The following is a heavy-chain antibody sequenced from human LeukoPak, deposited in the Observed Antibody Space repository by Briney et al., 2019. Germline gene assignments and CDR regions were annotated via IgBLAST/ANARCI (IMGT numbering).Heavy chain of an antibody. CDR1: GFTFSSYS. V-gene: IGHV3-21*01. D-gene: IGHD3-10*01. CDR3: ARAFGGSKARIQAAHYYYMDV. Sequence: GGSLRLSCAASGFTFSSYSMNWVRQAPGKGLEWVSSISSSSSYIYYADSVKGRFTISRDNAKNSLYLQMNSLRAEDTAVYYCARAFGGSKARIQAAHYYYMDVWGKGTTVTVSS. CDR2: ISSSSSYI. J-gene: IGHJ6*03.